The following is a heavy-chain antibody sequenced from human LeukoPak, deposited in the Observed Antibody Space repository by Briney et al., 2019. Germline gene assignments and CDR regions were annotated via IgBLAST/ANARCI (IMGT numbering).Heavy chain of an antibody. Sequence: GASVKVSCKVSGYTLTELSMHWVRQAPGKGLEWMGGFDPEDGETIYAQKFQGRVTMTEDTSTDTAYMELSSLRSEDTAVYYCATKYSGYDFRDYYGMDVWGQGTTVTVSS. CDR1: GYTLTELS. CDR2: FDPEDGET. J-gene: IGHJ6*02. V-gene: IGHV1-24*01. D-gene: IGHD5-12*01. CDR3: ATKYSGYDFRDYYGMDV.